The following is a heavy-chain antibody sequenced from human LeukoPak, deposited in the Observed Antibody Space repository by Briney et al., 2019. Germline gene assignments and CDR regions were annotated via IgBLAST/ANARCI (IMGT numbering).Heavy chain of an antibody. V-gene: IGHV3-23*01. CDR1: GFTFSNYA. CDR2: ISGSGAST. D-gene: IGHD3-9*01. J-gene: IGHJ4*02. Sequence: GGSLRLSCAASGFTFSNYAMSWVRQAPGEGLGWVSGISGSGASTYYADSVKGRFTISRDNSKNTLYLQMNSLRAEDTAVYYCARVPYDILTGDYWGQGTLVTVSS. CDR3: ARVPYDILTGDY.